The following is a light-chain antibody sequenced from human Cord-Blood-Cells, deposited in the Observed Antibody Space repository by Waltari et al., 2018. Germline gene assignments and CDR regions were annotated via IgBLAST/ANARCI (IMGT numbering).Light chain of an antibody. J-gene: IGKJ1*01. V-gene: IGKV3-20*01. CDR1: QSVSSSY. Sequence: ETVLTQSPGTLSSSQGEVAPLSCRASQSVSSSYLAWYQQKPGQAPRLLIYGASSRATGIPDRFSGSGSGTDFTLTISRLEPEDFAVYYCQQYGSSPTTFGQGTKVEIK. CDR2: GAS. CDR3: QQYGSSPTT.